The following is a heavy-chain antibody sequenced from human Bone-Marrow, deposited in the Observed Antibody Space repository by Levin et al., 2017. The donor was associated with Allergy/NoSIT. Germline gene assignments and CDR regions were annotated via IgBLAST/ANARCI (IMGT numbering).Heavy chain of an antibody. V-gene: IGHV1-18*01. D-gene: IGHD3-10*01. CDR2: ISDDNGNT. CDR3: ARLNYFGSGALAVKHSWLDP. J-gene: IGHJ5*02. Sequence: VASVKVSCKTSGHTYTSHGLSWVRQAPGQGLEWMGWISDDNGNTNYAPKFQGRVTMTTDTSTNTAYLDLRSLRFDDTAIYYCARLNYFGSGALAVKHSWLDPWGQGTLVTVSS. CDR1: GHTYTSHG.